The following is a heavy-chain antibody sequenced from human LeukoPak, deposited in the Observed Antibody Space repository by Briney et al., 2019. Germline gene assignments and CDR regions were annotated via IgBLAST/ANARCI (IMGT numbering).Heavy chain of an antibody. J-gene: IGHJ4*02. CDR1: GYSISSGYY. Sequence: SETLSLTCTVSGYSISSGYYWGWIRQPPGKGLEWIGSIYHSGSAYYNPSLKSRVTISVDTSKNQFSLKLSSVTAADTAVYYCARLGRYFDWLLAFDYWGQGTLVTVSS. D-gene: IGHD3-9*01. CDR2: IYHSGSA. CDR3: ARLGRYFDWLLAFDY. V-gene: IGHV4-38-2*02.